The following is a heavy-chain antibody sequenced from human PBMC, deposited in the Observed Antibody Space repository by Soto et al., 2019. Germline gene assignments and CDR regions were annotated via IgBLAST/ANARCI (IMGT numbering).Heavy chain of an antibody. Sequence: GGSLRLSCAASGFTFSSYAMSWVRQAPGKGLERVSAISGSGGSTYYADSVKGRFTISRDNSKNTLYLQMNSLRAEDTAVYYCAKGGITMVRGAPAHFDYWGQGTLVTVSS. CDR2: ISGSGGST. J-gene: IGHJ4*02. CDR3: AKGGITMVRGAPAHFDY. CDR1: GFTFSSYA. V-gene: IGHV3-23*01. D-gene: IGHD3-10*01.